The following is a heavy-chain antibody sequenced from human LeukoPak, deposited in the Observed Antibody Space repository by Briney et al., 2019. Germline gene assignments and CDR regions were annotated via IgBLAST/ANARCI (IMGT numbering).Heavy chain of an antibody. V-gene: IGHV3-7*01. CDR1: GFSFSSYW. Sequence: GGSLRLSCAASGFSFSSYWMSWVRQAPGKGLEWVANIKQDGSVKNYVDSVKGRFTISRDNAKNSLYLQMNSLRAEDTAVYYCARSGRSSGWYSRELDYYGMDVWGQGTTVTVSS. D-gene: IGHD6-19*01. CDR3: ARSGRSSGWYSRELDYYGMDV. CDR2: IKQDGSVK. J-gene: IGHJ6*02.